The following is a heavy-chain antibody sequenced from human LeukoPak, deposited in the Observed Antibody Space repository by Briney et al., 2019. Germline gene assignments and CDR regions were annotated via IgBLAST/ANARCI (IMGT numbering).Heavy chain of an antibody. CDR2: IYYSGST. Sequence: SETLSLTCTVSGGSISSSSYYWGWIRQPPGKGLEWIGSIYYSGSTYYNPSLKSRVTISVDTSKNQFSLKLSSVTAADTAVYYCARPNSSSWPTIDYWGQGTLVTVSS. D-gene: IGHD6-13*01. V-gene: IGHV4-39*01. J-gene: IGHJ4*02. CDR1: GGSISSSSYY. CDR3: ARPNSSSWPTIDY.